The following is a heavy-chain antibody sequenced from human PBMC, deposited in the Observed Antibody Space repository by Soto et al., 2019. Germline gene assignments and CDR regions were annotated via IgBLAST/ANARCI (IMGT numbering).Heavy chain of an antibody. CDR1: GGTFSSYA. V-gene: IGHV1-69*01. CDR2: IIPIFGTA. CDR3: ARVGGSDYYGSGSYVLRY. J-gene: IGHJ4*02. Sequence: QVQLVQSGAEVKKPGSSVKVSCKASGGTFSSYAISWVRQAPGQGLEWMGGIIPIFGTANYAQKFQGRVTITADESTSTAYMELSSLRSEDTAVYYCARVGGSDYYGSGSYVLRYWGQGTLVTVSS. D-gene: IGHD3-10*01.